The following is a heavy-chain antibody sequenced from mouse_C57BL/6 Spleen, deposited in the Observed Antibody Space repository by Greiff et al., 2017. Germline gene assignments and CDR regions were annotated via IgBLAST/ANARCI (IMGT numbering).Heavy chain of an antibody. CDR2: ISNGGGST. CDR1: GFTFSDYY. V-gene: IGHV5-12*01. Sequence: EVQLQQSGGGLVQPGGSLKLSCAASGFTFSDYYMYWVRQTPEKRLEWVAYISNGGGSTYYPDTVKGRFTISRDNAKNTLYLQMSRLKSEDTAMYYCARHGSSLYYAMDYWGQGTSVTVSS. D-gene: IGHD1-1*01. CDR3: ARHGSSLYYAMDY. J-gene: IGHJ4*01.